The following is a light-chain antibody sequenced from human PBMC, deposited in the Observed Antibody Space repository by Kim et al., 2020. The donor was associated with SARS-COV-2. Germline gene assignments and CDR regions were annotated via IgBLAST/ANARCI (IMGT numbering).Light chain of an antibody. J-gene: IGKJ5*01. CDR1: QSVSSY. V-gene: IGKV3-11*01. CDR2: EAS. Sequence: SPEERATLSCRASQSVSSYLAWYQQKPGQAPRLLIYEASNRATGIPARFSGSGSGTDFTLTISSLEPEDFAVYYCQQRSNWPLITFGQGTRLEIK. CDR3: QQRSNWPLIT.